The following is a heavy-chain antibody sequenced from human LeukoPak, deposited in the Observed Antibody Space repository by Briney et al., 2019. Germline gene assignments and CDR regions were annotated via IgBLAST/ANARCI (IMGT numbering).Heavy chain of an antibody. CDR3: ARAYYDSSGYYPFGY. V-gene: IGHV1-2*02. CDR2: INPNSGGT. J-gene: IGHJ4*02. D-gene: IGHD3-22*01. CDR1: GCTFTCYY. Sequence: ASVKVSCKPSGCTFTCYYMHWVRQAPGQELEWMGWINPNSGGTNYAQKFQGRVTMTRDTSISTAYMELSRLRSDDTAVYYCARAYYDSSGYYPFGYWGQGTLVTVSS.